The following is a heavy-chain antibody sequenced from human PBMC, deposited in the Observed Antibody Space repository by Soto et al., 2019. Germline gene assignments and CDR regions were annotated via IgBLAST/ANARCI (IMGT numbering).Heavy chain of an antibody. CDR2: SVTSSAYT. CDR3: ARLRASSWYMGGYLDY. Sequence: QVQLVESGGGLVKPGGSLRLSCAASGFTFSDFYMSWVRQAPGKGQEYVSYSVTSSAYTNYADSVKGRFTISRDNAKNSLYLEMNSLRAEDTAVYYCARLRASSWYMGGYLDYWGQGTLVTVSS. V-gene: IGHV3-11*06. D-gene: IGHD6-13*01. J-gene: IGHJ4*02. CDR1: GFTFSDFY.